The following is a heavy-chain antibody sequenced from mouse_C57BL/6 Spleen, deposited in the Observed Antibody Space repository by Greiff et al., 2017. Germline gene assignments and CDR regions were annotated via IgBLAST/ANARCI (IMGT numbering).Heavy chain of an antibody. CDR2: IYPGDGDT. J-gene: IGHJ2*01. CDR1: GYAFSSYW. V-gene: IGHV1-80*01. Sequence: QVQLKESGAELVKPGASVKISCKASGYAFSSYWMNWVKQRPGKGLEWIGQIYPGDGDTNYNGKFKGKATLTADKSSSTAYMQLSSLTSEDSAVYFCARGYYGSTSLYYFDYWGQGTTLTVSS. D-gene: IGHD1-1*01. CDR3: ARGYYGSTSLYYFDY.